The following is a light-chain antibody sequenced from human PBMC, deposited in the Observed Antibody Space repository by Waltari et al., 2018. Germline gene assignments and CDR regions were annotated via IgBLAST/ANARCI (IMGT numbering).Light chain of an antibody. CDR3: CAYTSSSTLV. J-gene: IGLJ2*01. CDR1: SDDIGAYSY. CDR2: DRT. V-gene: IGLV2-23*01. Sequence: QSALTQPASVSGSPGQSITISCTGTSDDIGAYSYVTWYQQRPGKAPKLIIYDRTERPSGVSNRFSGSKSGSTASLTISGLQAEDEAHYYCCAYTSSSTLVFSGGTKLTVL.